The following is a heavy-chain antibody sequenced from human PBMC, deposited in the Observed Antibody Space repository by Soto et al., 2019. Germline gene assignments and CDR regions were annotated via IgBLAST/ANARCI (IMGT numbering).Heavy chain of an antibody. CDR2: INAGNGNT. CDR3: ARGSGYYLPDY. Sequence: QVQLVQSGAEEKKPGASVKVSCKASGYTFTNYATHWVRQAPGQRLEWMGWINAGNGNTKYSQKFQGRVTITRDTSASTAYMELSSLRSEDTAVYYCARGSGYYLPDYWGQGTLVTVSS. V-gene: IGHV1-3*05. J-gene: IGHJ4*02. CDR1: GYTFTNYA. D-gene: IGHD5-12*01.